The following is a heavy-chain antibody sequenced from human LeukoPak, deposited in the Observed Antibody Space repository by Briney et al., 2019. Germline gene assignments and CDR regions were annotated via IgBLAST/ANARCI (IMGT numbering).Heavy chain of an antibody. D-gene: IGHD2-21*02. CDR3: ARGWGPAYCGGDCHRHFDY. V-gene: IGHV4-30-4*07. Sequence: SQTLSLTCAVSGDSICSGGYSSNWVRHPPGKGLEWIVYIYSSGTTSYYPSLKSRVTISVDTSKKQFSLKLTSVTAADTAVYYCARGWGPAYCGGDCHRHFDYWGQGTLVTVSS. J-gene: IGHJ4*02. CDR1: GDSICSGGYS. CDR2: IYSSGTT.